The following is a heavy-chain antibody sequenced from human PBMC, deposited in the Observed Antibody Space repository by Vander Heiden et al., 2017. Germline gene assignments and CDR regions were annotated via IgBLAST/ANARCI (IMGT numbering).Heavy chain of an antibody. CDR2: ICGSGAST. J-gene: IGHJ4*02. Sequence: EVQLLESGGGLVQPGGSLRLSCAASGFTFSSYAMSWVRQAPGKVLECVSSICGSGASTYYADSVKGRFTISRDNSKNTLYLQMNSLRAEDTAVYYCAKVSNVDTAMVPHFDYWGQGTLVAVSS. D-gene: IGHD5-18*01. CDR1: GFTFSSYA. CDR3: AKVSNVDTAMVPHFDY. V-gene: IGHV3-23*01.